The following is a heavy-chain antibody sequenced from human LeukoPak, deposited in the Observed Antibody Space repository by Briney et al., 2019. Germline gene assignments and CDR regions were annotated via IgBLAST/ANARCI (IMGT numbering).Heavy chain of an antibody. V-gene: IGHV4-30-4*01. D-gene: IGHD3-10*01. CDR2: IYYSGST. Sequence: SETLSLTCTVSGGSISSGDYYWRWIRQPPGTGLEWIGYIYYSGSTYYNPSLKSRVTISVDTSKNQFSLKLSSVTAADTAVYYCARGGPYGNDYWGQGTLVTVSS. CDR1: GGSISSGDYY. J-gene: IGHJ4*02. CDR3: ARGGPYGNDY.